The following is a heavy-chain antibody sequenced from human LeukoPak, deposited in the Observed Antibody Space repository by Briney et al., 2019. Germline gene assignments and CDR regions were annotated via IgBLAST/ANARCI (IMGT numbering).Heavy chain of an antibody. CDR1: GFTFSSYA. V-gene: IGHV3-30*01. CDR2: ISYDGSNK. Sequence: GRSLRLSCAASGFTFSSYAMHWVRQAPGKGLEWVAVISYDGSNKYYADSVKGRFTISRDNSKNTLYLQMNSLRAEDTAVYYCARAVWEVTAKTDYWGQGTLVTVSS. J-gene: IGHJ4*02. D-gene: IGHD2-21*02. CDR3: ARAVWEVTAKTDY.